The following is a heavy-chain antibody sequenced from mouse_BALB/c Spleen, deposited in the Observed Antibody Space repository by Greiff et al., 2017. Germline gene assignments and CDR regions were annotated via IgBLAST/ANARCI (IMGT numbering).Heavy chain of an antibody. V-gene: IGHV1-7*01. J-gene: IGHJ3*01. CDR1: GYTFTSYW. Sequence: VQLQESGAELAKPGASVKMSCKASGYTFTSYWMHWVKQRPGQGLEWIGYINPSTGYTEYNQKFKDKATLTADKSSSTAYMQLSSLTSEDSAVYYCASRGDYPWFAYWGQGTLVTVSA. CDR2: INPSTGYT. D-gene: IGHD2-4*01. CDR3: ASRGDYPWFAY.